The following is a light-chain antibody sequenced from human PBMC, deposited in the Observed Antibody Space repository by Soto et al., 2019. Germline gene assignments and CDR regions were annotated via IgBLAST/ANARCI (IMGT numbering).Light chain of an antibody. V-gene: IGKV1-33*01. CDR1: QDISNY. Sequence: DIQMTQSPSSLSASVGDRVTITCQASQDISNYLNWYQQNPGQAPKLLIYDASNLETGVTSRFSGSGSGTDFSSTISSLQAEDIATYYCQQYDNLPLTFGGGTKVELK. J-gene: IGKJ4*01. CDR2: DAS. CDR3: QQYDNLPLT.